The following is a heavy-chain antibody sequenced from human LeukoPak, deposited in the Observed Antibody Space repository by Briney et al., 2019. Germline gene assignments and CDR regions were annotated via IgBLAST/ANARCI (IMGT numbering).Heavy chain of an antibody. Sequence: SETLSLTCTVSGASISTYFWRWIRQPAGKGLEWIGRMYSSGSTNYNPSLKSRLTMSADTSKNQFSLKLRSVTAADTAVYYCARDRVDSSGYYYYYGMDVWGQGTTVTVSS. D-gene: IGHD3-22*01. V-gene: IGHV4-4*07. CDR1: GASISTYF. CDR2: MYSSGST. CDR3: ARDRVDSSGYYYYYGMDV. J-gene: IGHJ6*02.